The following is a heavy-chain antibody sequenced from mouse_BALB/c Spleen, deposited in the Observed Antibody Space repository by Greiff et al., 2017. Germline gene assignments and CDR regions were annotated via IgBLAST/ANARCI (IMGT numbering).Heavy chain of an antibody. CDR2: IRNKANGYTT. Sequence: EVKLVESGGGLVQPGGSLRLSCATSGFTFTDYYMSWVRQPPGKALEWLGFIRNKANGYTTEYSASVKGRFTISRDNSQSILYLQMNTLRAEDSATYYCARDSSGTGDYWGQGTTLTVSS. CDR1: GFTFTDYY. V-gene: IGHV7-3*02. J-gene: IGHJ2*01. CDR3: ARDSSGTGDY. D-gene: IGHD4-1*01.